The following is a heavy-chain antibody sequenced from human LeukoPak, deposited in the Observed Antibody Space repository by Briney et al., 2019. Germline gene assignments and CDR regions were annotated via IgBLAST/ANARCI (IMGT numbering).Heavy chain of an antibody. J-gene: IGHJ6*02. CDR1: GFTFSSYA. CDR3: AKHKGTTGYYGMDV. CDR2: ISGSGGST. Sequence: GGSLRLSCAASGFTFSSYAMSWVRQAPEKGLEWVSAISGSGGSTYYADSVKGRFTISRDNSKNTLYLQMNSLRAEDTAVYYCAKHKGTTGYYGMDVWGQGTTVTVSS. D-gene: IGHD1-1*01. V-gene: IGHV3-23*01.